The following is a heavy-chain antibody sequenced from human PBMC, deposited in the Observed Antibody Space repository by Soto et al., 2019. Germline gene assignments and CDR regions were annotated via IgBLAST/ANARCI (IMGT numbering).Heavy chain of an antibody. D-gene: IGHD2-15*01. CDR1: GFTFDDYA. V-gene: IGHV3-9*01. J-gene: IGHJ4*02. CDR2: ISWNGNII. Sequence: EVQLVESGGGLVQPGRSLRLSCAASGFTFDDYAMYWVRRLPGKGLEWVSSISWNGNIIGYADSVKGRFTISRDNAKNSLYLQLNSLRPEDTALYYCAKGGPDAFCGCGRCYFDSWGQGTLVTVSS. CDR3: AKGGPDAFCGCGRCYFDS.